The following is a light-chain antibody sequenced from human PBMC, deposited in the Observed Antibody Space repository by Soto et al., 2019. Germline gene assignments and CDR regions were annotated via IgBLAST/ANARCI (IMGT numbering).Light chain of an antibody. CDR2: WAS. CDR3: QQYYDTPLT. Sequence: DIVLTQSPDSLAVSLGERATINCKSSQSVFYNSDNKNYLRWYQQKPGQPPRLLIYWASTRESGVPDRFSGAGSGADFTLTISSLQAEDVAVYYCQQYYDTPLTFGGGTRVEIK. J-gene: IGKJ4*01. V-gene: IGKV4-1*01. CDR1: QSVFYNSDNKNY.